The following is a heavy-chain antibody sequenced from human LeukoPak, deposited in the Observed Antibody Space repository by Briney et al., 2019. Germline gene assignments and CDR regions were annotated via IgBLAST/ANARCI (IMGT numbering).Heavy chain of an antibody. CDR2: INHSGST. CDR3: ARGARGYSYG. Sequence: PSETLSLTCTVSGGSISSYYWSWIRQPPGKGLEWIGEINHSGSTNYNPSLKSRVTISVDTSKNQFSLKLSSVTAADTAVYYCARGARGYSYGWGQGTLVTVSS. J-gene: IGHJ4*02. CDR1: GGSISSYY. D-gene: IGHD5-18*01. V-gene: IGHV4-34*01.